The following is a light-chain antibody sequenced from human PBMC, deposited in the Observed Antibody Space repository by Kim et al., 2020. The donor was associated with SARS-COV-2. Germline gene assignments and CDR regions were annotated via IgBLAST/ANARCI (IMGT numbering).Light chain of an antibody. CDR1: QSVRSN. Sequence: EIVMTQSPATLSVSPGERATLSCRASQSVRSNLAWYQQKPGQPPRLLIYDVSTRATGISARFSGSGSATDFTLTISSLQSEDFAVYYCQQYNKWPLTFGGGTKVEIK. J-gene: IGKJ4*01. CDR3: QQYNKWPLT. CDR2: DVS. V-gene: IGKV3-15*01.